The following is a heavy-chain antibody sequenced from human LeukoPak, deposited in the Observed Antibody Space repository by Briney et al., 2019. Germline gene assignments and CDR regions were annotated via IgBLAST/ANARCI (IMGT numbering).Heavy chain of an antibody. J-gene: IGHJ5*02. CDR1: GGSISSGGYY. D-gene: IGHD3-10*01. CDR3: ARVRGINNWFDP. Sequence: PSETLSLTCTVSGGSISSGGYYWNWIRQHPVKGLEWIGSIYYSGSTHSNPSLKTRLTISIDTSKNQFYLKLNSVTAAHTAVYYCARVRGINNWFDPWRQGTLVTVSS. V-gene: IGHV4-31*03. CDR2: IYYSGST.